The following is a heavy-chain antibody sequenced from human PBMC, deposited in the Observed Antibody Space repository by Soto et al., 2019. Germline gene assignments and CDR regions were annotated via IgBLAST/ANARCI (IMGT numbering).Heavy chain of an antibody. J-gene: IGHJ5*02. CDR1: GGSISSGGYS. V-gene: IGHV4-30-2*01. CDR2: IYHIGNT. Sequence: QLQLQESGSGLVKPSQTLSLTCAVSGGSISSGGYSWSWIRQPPGKGLEWIGYIYHIGNTYYNPSLKSRVTISVDRSKNQFSLKVTSVTAADTAVYYCVRAIGGGRPNWFDPWGQGITVTVSS. CDR3: VRAIGGGRPNWFDP. D-gene: IGHD2-15*01.